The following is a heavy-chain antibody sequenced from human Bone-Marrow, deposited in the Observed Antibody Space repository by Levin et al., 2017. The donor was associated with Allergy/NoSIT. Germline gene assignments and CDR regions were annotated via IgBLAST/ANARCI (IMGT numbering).Heavy chain of an antibody. D-gene: IGHD3-3*01. V-gene: IGHV1-18*01. CDR1: GYTFTSYG. CDR2: ISAYNGNT. CDR3: ARDRGNTIFGVVIMAPNFDY. Sequence: ASVKVSCKASGYTFTSYGISWVRQAPGQGLEWMGWISAYNGNTNYAQKLQGRVTMTTDTSTSTAYMELRSLRSDDTAVYYCARDRGNTIFGVVIMAPNFDYWGQGTLVTVSS. J-gene: IGHJ4*02.